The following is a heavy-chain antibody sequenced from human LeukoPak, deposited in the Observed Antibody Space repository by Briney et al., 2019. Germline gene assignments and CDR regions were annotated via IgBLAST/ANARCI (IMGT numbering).Heavy chain of an antibody. J-gene: IGHJ4*02. CDR1: GGSISSGDYC. CDR2: VHISGTT. CDR3: AGAPYRSEVNSPVPFDY. V-gene: IGHV4-61*02. D-gene: IGHD6-19*01. Sequence: PAETLSLTCTVSGGSISSGDYCWSWIRQPAGLGLEWIGRVHISGTTTYNPSLKSRVTISVDTSKTKFSLKVSSVTAADTAVYYCAGAPYRSEVNSPVPFDYWGQGTLVTVSS.